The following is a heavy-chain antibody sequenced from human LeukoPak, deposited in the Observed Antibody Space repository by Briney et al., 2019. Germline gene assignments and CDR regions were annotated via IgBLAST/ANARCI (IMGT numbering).Heavy chain of an antibody. V-gene: IGHV1-8*01. D-gene: IGHD3-22*01. J-gene: IGHJ4*02. CDR3: ARATTHYYDSSGPTFDY. CDR1: GYTFTSYD. CDR2: MNPNSGNT. Sequence: ASVKVSCKASGYTFTSYDINWVRQATGQGLEWMRWMNPNSGNTGYAQKFQGRVTMTRNTSISTAYMELSSLRSEDTAVYYCARATTHYYDSSGPTFDYWGQGTLVTVSS.